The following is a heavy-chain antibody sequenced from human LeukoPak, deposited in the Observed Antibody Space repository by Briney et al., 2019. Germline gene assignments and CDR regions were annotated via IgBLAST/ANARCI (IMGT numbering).Heavy chain of an antibody. CDR3: AKDRTAGYDGLVDY. J-gene: IGHJ4*02. D-gene: IGHD5-12*01. V-gene: IGHV3-30*18. Sequence: GRSLRLSCAASGFTFRNYGMHWVRQAPGKGLEWVAVISYDGSNKYYTDSVKGRFTISRDNSKNTLYLQMNSLRAEDTAVYYCAKDRTAGYDGLVDYWGQGTLVTVSS. CDR1: GFTFRNYG. CDR2: ISYDGSNK.